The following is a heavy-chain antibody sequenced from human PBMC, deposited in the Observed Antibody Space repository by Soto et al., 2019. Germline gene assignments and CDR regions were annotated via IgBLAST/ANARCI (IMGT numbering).Heavy chain of an antibody. V-gene: IGHV4-4*02. J-gene: IGHJ4*02. D-gene: IGHD3-9*01. Sequence: PSETLCLTCAVSGGSISSSNWWSWVRQPPGKGLEWIGEIYHSGSTNYNPSLKSRVTISVDKSKNQFSLKLSSVTAADTAVYYCARGGNYDILTGFPYYFDYWGQGTLVNVSS. CDR2: IYHSGST. CDR1: GGSISSSNW. CDR3: ARGGNYDILTGFPYYFDY.